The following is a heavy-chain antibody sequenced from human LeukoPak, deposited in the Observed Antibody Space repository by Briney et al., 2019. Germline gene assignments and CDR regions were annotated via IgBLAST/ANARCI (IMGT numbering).Heavy chain of an antibody. D-gene: IGHD4-11*01. CDR1: DDSITMYY. V-gene: IGHV4-59*01. CDR2: VDHTGST. CDR3: ARGRVSSSTWYSTYYYFFYMDF. J-gene: IGHJ6*03. Sequence: SETLSLTCTVSDDSITMYYWTWIRQPPGKGLEWIGYVDHTGSTKFNPSLNGRVSISRGTSNNFFSLRLRSVTAADTAVYFCARGRVSSSTWYSTYYYFFYMDFWGKGTTVTVSS.